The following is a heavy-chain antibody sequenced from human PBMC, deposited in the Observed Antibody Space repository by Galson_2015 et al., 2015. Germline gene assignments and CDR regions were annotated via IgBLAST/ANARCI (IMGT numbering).Heavy chain of an antibody. J-gene: IGHJ5*02. CDR3: VGWAATSS. CDR1: GLTFGSCW. D-gene: IGHD5-24*01. V-gene: IGHV3-7*01. Sequence: LRLSCAVSGLTFGSCWLSWVRQAPDRGLEWVANIKPDGSGRYYVDSVNGRFTISRDNTKNSLYLQMNSLRAEDTAVYYCVGWAATSSWGQGTRVTASS. CDR2: IKPDGSGR.